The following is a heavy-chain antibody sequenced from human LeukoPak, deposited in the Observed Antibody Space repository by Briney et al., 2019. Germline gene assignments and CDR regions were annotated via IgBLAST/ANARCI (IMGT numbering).Heavy chain of an antibody. Sequence: PGGSLRLSCAAFGFTFSSYAMHWVRRAPGKGLQWVAVISYDGSNKYYADSVKGRFTISRDNSKNTLYLQMNSLRAEDTAVYYCARDHQDALDIWGQGTMVTVSS. CDR2: ISYDGSNK. V-gene: IGHV3-30*14. CDR3: ARDHQDALDI. CDR1: GFTFSSYA. J-gene: IGHJ3*02.